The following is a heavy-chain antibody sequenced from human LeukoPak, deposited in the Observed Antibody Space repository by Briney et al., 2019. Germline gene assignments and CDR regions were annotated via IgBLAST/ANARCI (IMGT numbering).Heavy chain of an antibody. CDR1: GYTFTNYY. Sequence: ASVKVSCKASGYTFTNYYIHWVRQAPGQGLEWMGIIDPSAGSTAYAQKFQGRVTMTRDTSTSTVHMELRSLTSEDTAVYYCARNDQRGYNHGSPDYWGQGTLVIVSS. D-gene: IGHD5-18*01. CDR3: ARNDQRGYNHGSPDY. J-gene: IGHJ4*02. V-gene: IGHV1-46*01. CDR2: IDPSAGST.